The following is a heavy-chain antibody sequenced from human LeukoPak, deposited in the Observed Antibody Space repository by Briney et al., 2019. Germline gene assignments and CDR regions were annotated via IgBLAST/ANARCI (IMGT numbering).Heavy chain of an antibody. CDR3: ARERGYYDSSGYYDGGFGY. CDR1: GFTFRTYA. Sequence: GGSLRLSCAASGFTFRTYAMHWVRQAPAKGLEWVAVISYDGSNKYYADSVKGRFTISRDNSKNTLYLQMNSLRAEDTAVYYCARERGYYDSSGYYDGGFGYWGQGTLVTVSS. J-gene: IGHJ4*02. D-gene: IGHD3-22*01. CDR2: ISYDGSNK. V-gene: IGHV3-30*04.